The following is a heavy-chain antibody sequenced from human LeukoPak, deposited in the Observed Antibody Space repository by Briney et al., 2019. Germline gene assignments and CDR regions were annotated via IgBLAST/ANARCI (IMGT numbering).Heavy chain of an antibody. V-gene: IGHV3-23*01. CDR3: AKDPDYGDYVY. CDR2: ISGSGGST. CDR1: GFTFSSSA. Sequence: GGSLRLSCAASGFTFSSSAMSWVRQAPGKGLEWVSAISGSGGSTYYADSVKGRFTISRDNSKNTLYLQMNSLRAEDTAVYYCAKDPDYGDYVYWGQGTLVTVSS. J-gene: IGHJ4*02. D-gene: IGHD4-17*01.